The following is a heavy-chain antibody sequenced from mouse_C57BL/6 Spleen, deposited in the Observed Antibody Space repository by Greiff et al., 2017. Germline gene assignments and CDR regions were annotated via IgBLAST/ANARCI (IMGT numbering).Heavy chain of an antibody. Sequence: QVQLKEPGPGLVAPSQSLSITCTASGFSLTSYGVDWVRQPPGKGLEWLGVIWGGGSTNYNSALMSRLSIDKDNSKSQVYLTMNRLQTDDTAMYYCAEHLGGAMDYWGQGTSVTVSA. J-gene: IGHJ4*01. V-gene: IGHV2-9*01. CDR1: GFSLTSYG. D-gene: IGHD1-1*02. CDR2: IWGGGST. CDR3: AEHLGGAMDY.